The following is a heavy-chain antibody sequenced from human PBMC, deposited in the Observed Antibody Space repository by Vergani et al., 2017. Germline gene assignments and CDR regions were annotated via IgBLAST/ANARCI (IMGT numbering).Heavy chain of an antibody. CDR1: GFTFNHYA. V-gene: IGHV3-23*01. CDR3: AKANPRNSGYDYLYYDHAMDV. J-gene: IGHJ6*02. D-gene: IGHD5-12*01. Sequence: EVQLLESGGDFVQPGGSLRLSCAASGFTFNHYAMNWVRQAPGKGLEWVSGISGSGGSTYYAGSVKGRFTISRDSSKNTLYLQMNSLSAGDTAVYYCAKANPRNSGYDYLYYDHAMDVWGQGTTVTVSS. CDR2: ISGSGGST.